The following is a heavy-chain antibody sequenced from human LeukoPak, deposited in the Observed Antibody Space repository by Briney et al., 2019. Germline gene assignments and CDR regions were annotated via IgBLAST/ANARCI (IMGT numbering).Heavy chain of an antibody. CDR2: ITSTSSYT. J-gene: IGHJ6*03. V-gene: IGHV3-21*01. D-gene: IGHD3-16*01. CDR1: GFTFSNYW. CDR3: ARDPYNGDYGDFYYYYMDV. Sequence: PGGSLRLSCAASGFTFSNYWMHWVRQAPGKGLEWVSSITSTSSYTFYADSVKGRFTISRDNAKNSLYLHLNSLRDEDTAIYYCARDPYNGDYGDFYYYYMDVWGKGTTVTISS.